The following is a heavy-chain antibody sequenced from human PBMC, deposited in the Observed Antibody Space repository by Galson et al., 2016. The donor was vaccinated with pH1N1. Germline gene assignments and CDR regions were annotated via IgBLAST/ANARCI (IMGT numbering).Heavy chain of an antibody. CDR3: AREIAAAGSY. CDR2: INQDGSVK. V-gene: IGHV3-7*01. J-gene: IGHJ4*02. Sequence: SLRLSCAASGFTFSSYWMSWVRQAPGKGLEWVANINQDGSVKYYVDPVKGRFAISRDNAKNSVYLQMNSLGAEDAAVYYCAREIAAAGSYWGQGTLVTVSS. D-gene: IGHD6-25*01. CDR1: GFTFSSYW.